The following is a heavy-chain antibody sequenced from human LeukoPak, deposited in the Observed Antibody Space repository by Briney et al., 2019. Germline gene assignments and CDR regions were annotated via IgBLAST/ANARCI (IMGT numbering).Heavy chain of an antibody. V-gene: IGHV4-59*01. D-gene: IGHD3-22*01. CDR1: GGSMSSYY. J-gene: IGHJ4*02. CDR3: ARNYDNSGYTAFGH. Sequence: LETLSLTCTVSGGSMSSYYWSWIRQPPGRGLEWIGHMYYSGSTNYNPSLKSRVTISVDTSKNQFSLRLSSVTAADTAFYYCARNYDNSGYTAFGHWGRGTLVTVSS. CDR2: MYYSGST.